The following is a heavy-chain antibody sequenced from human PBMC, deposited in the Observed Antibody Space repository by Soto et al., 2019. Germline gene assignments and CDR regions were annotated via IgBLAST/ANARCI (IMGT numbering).Heavy chain of an antibody. V-gene: IGHV1-69*12. CDR3: ATDGGQLGSYCYGMDV. J-gene: IGHJ6*02. D-gene: IGHD3-16*01. CDR1: GGTFSSYA. Sequence: QVQLVQSGAEVKKPGSSVKVSCKASGGTFSSYAISWVRQAPGQGLECMGGIIPIFGTANYAQKFQGRVTITADESTSTAYMELSSLRSEDTAVYYCATDGGQLGSYCYGMDVWGQGTTVTGSS. CDR2: IIPIFGTA.